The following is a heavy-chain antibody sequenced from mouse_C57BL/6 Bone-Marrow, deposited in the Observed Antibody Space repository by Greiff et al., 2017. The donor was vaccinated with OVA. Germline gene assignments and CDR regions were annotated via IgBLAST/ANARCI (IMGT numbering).Heavy chain of an antibody. CDR3: TKSLYGDYVVGFAY. J-gene: IGHJ3*01. CDR2: IDPENGDT. CDR1: GFNIKDDY. V-gene: IGHV14-4*01. Sequence: EVQLQESGAELVRPGASVKMSCTASGFNIKDDYMHWVKQRPEQGLEWIGWIDPENGDTEYASKFQGKATITADTSSNTAYLQLSSLTSEDTAVYYCTKSLYGDYVVGFAYGGRGTLITVTA. D-gene: IGHD2-13*01.